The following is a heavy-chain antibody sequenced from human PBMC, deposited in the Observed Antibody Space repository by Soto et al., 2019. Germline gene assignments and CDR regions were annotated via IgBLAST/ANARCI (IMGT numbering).Heavy chain of an antibody. Sequence: GPTLKLSCKGSGYSVTSYWIGWVRQMPGKGLEWMGIIYPGHSDTRYSPSFQGQVTIPADKSISTAYLQWSSLKASDTAMYYCARHSVWTTVTENYYYGMDVWGQGTTVTVSS. D-gene: IGHD4-17*01. CDR2: IYPGHSDT. V-gene: IGHV5-51*01. CDR1: GYSVTSYW. J-gene: IGHJ6*02. CDR3: ARHSVWTTVTENYYYGMDV.